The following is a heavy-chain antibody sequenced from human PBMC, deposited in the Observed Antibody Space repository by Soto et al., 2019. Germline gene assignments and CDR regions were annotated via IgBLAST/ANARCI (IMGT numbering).Heavy chain of an antibody. J-gene: IGHJ3*02. CDR2: IIPIFGTA. CDR3: ARVVAVAGTRAFDI. Sequence: VKVSCKASGGTFSSYAISWVRQAPGQGLEWMGGIIPIFGTANYAQKFQGRVTITADESTSTAYMELSSLRSEDTAVYYCARVVAVAGTRAFDIWGQGTMVTVSS. V-gene: IGHV1-69*13. D-gene: IGHD6-19*01. CDR1: GGTFSSYA.